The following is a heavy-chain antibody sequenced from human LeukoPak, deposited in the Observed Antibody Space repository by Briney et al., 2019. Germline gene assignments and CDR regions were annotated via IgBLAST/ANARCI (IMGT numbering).Heavy chain of an antibody. CDR1: GFAISNFW. D-gene: IGHD2-15*01. CDR3: AKDRTTVARIFDY. V-gene: IGHV3-74*03. CDR2: IRYDGGVT. Sequence: PGGSLRLSCAASGFAISNFWMHWVRQAPGKGLVWVARIRYDGGVTMYADSVKGRFIISRDNAKNTLYLQMNSLRAEDTAVYYCAKDRTTVARIFDYWGQGTLVTVSS. J-gene: IGHJ4*02.